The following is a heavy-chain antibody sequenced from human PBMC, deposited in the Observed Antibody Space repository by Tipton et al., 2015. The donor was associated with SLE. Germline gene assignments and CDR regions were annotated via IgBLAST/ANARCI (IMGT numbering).Heavy chain of an antibody. CDR1: GFTFSDYY. D-gene: IGHD2-2*01. CDR3: ARVYCSSTSCYGYYYMDV. CDR2: ISSSGSTI. Sequence: SLRLSCVASGFTFSDYYMSWIRQAPGKGLEWVSYISSSGSTIYYADSVKGRFTISRDNAKNSLYLQMNSLRAEDTAVYYCARVYCSSTSCYGYYYMDVWGKGTTVTVSS. V-gene: IGHV3-11*01. J-gene: IGHJ6*03.